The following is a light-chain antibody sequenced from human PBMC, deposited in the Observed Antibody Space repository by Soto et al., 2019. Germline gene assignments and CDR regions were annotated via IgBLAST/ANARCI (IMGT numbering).Light chain of an antibody. CDR2: GAS. Sequence: EIVMTQSPATLSVYPGERATLSCRASQSVSSNLAWYQQKPGQAPRLLIYGASTRATGIPARFSGSGSGTEFTLTISSLQSEDFAVYYCQQYNNWPSLAFGGGTKV. J-gene: IGKJ4*01. V-gene: IGKV3-15*01. CDR3: QQYNNWPSLA. CDR1: QSVSSN.